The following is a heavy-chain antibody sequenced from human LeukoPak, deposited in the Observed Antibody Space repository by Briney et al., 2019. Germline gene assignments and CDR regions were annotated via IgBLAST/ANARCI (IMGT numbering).Heavy chain of an antibody. J-gene: IGHJ5*02. CDR3: ARDEGELRFSP. CDR2: ISYDGSNK. V-gene: IGHV3-30-3*01. D-gene: IGHD3-3*01. CDR1: GFTFSSYA. Sequence: PGGSLRLSCAASGFTFSSYAMHWVRQAPGKGLEWVAIISYDGSNKYYADSVKGRFTISRDNAKNSLYLQMNSLRAEDTAVYYCARDEGELRFSPWGQGTLVTVSS.